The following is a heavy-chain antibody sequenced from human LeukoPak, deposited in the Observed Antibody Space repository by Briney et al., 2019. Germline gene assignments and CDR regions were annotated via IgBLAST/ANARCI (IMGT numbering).Heavy chain of an antibody. CDR1: GYTFTSYG. D-gene: IGHD5-12*01. V-gene: IGHV1-18*01. Sequence: ASVKVSCKASGYTFTSYGISWVRQAPGRGLEWMGWISAYNGNTNYAQKLQGRVTMTTDTSTSTAYMELRSLRSDDTAVYYCARDRERVVATMGYYWGQGTLVTVSS. CDR3: ARDRERVVATMGYY. CDR2: ISAYNGNT. J-gene: IGHJ4*02.